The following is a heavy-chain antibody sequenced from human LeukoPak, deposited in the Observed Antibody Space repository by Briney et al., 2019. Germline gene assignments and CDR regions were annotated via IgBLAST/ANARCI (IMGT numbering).Heavy chain of an antibody. D-gene: IGHD3-16*01. Sequence: ASVKVSCKASRYTFIGYYMHWVRQAPGQGLEWMGWINPNSGGTNYAQKFQGRVTMTRDTSISTVHMELSRLRSDDTAVYYRARGHGVKGSDYWGQGTLVTVSS. CDR3: ARGHGVKGSDY. CDR2: INPNSGGT. CDR1: RYTFIGYY. J-gene: IGHJ4*02. V-gene: IGHV1-2*02.